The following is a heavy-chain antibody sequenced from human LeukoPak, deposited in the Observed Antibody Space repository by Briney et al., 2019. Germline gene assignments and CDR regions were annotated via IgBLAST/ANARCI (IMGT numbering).Heavy chain of an antibody. CDR3: ARGVIYGSGSYRPWTTDAFDI. CDR1: GYTFTGYY. Sequence: GASVKVSCKASGYTFTGYYMHWVRQAPGQGLEWMGWINPNSGGTNYAQKFQGRVTMTRDTSTSTAYMELRSLRSDDTAVYYCARGVIYGSGSYRPWTTDAFDIWGQGTMVTVSS. D-gene: IGHD3-10*01. J-gene: IGHJ3*02. V-gene: IGHV1-2*02. CDR2: INPNSGGT.